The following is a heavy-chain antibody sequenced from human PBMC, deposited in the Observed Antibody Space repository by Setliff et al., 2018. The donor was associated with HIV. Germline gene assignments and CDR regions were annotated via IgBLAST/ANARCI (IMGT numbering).Heavy chain of an antibody. CDR2: IYSSGST. Sequence: SETLSLTCSVSGGSISSGTNYWSWIRQPAGKGLEWIGRIYSSGSTKYNPSLKSRLTISVDTSKNQFSLKLSSVTAADTAVYYCARGLSIFGVATPGFYSFMDVWGKGTTVTVSS. D-gene: IGHD3-3*01. CDR3: ARGLSIFGVATPGFYSFMDV. CDR1: GGSISSGTNY. V-gene: IGHV4-61*02. J-gene: IGHJ6*03.